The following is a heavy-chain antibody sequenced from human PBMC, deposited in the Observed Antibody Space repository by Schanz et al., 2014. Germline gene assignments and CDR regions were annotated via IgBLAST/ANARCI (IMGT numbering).Heavy chain of an antibody. D-gene: IGHD3-9*01. CDR1: GGTFSSYS. CDR2: IIPILGIA. Sequence: QVQLVQSGAEVKKPGSSVKVSCKASGGTFSSYSISWVRQAPGQGLEWMGRIIPILGIANYAQKFQGRVTNTADKSTSTAYMELRSLRSDDTAVYYCARVQDDILTGSEYYYGMDVWGQGTSVTVS. J-gene: IGHJ6*02. V-gene: IGHV1-69*02. CDR3: ARVQDDILTGSEYYYGMDV.